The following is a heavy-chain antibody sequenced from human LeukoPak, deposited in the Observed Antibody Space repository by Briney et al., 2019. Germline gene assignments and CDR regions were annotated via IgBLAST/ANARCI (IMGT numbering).Heavy chain of an antibody. CDR2: ISSSGGST. Sequence: GGSLRLSCAASGFTFSSYSMHWVRQAPGKGLEYVSAISSSGGSTYYANSAKGRFTISRDNSKNTLYLQMGSLRAEDMAVYYCARTYCSSTSCLVDYWGQGTLVTVSS. CDR3: ARTYCSSTSCLVDY. D-gene: IGHD2-2*01. V-gene: IGHV3-64*01. J-gene: IGHJ4*02. CDR1: GFTFSSYS.